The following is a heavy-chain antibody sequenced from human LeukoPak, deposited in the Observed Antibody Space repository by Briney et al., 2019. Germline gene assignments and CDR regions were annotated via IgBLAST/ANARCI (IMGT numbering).Heavy chain of an antibody. J-gene: IGHJ1*01. CDR1: GFIFSDYY. CDR3: ARQGLYDSSDFWTFQH. Sequence: PGGSLRLSCAASGFIFSDYYISCIPQTPEKGLEWLSYISSSSGYKNYADSLKGRFTISRDNAKNSVYLQMNSLSAEDTAVYYCARQGLYDSSDFWTFQHWGQGTLVTVSS. D-gene: IGHD3/OR15-3a*01. V-gene: IGHV3-11*06. CDR2: ISSSSGYK.